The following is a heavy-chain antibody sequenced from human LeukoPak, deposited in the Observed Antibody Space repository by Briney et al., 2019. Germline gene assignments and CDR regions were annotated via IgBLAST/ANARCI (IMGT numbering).Heavy chain of an antibody. J-gene: IGHJ4*02. V-gene: IGHV3-7*01. CDR2: INQDGSEN. Sequence: GGSLRLSCAASAFTFSNSWMDWVRQAPGQRLEWVASINQDGSENYYADSVKGRFTISRDNAKNSLYLQMNSIRAADTAVYFCARDSGYWAFDYWGQGTLVTVSS. CDR1: AFTFSNSW. CDR3: ARDSGYWAFDY. D-gene: IGHD6-13*01.